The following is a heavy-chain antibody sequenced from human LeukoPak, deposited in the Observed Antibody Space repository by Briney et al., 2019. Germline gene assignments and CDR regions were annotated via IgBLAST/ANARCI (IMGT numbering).Heavy chain of an antibody. CDR1: GFTFSSYG. J-gene: IGHJ5*02. Sequence: GGSLRLSCAASGFTFSSYGMHWVRQAPGKGLEWVAVISYDGSNKYYADSVKGRFTISRDNSKNTLYLQMNSLRAEDTAVYYCATLKLVEMATIRGFWFDPWGQGTLVTVSS. D-gene: IGHD5-24*01. CDR2: ISYDGSNK. CDR3: ATLKLVEMATIRGFWFDP. V-gene: IGHV3-30*03.